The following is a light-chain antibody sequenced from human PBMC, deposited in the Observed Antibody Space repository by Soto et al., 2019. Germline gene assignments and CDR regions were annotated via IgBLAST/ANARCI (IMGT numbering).Light chain of an antibody. J-gene: IGLJ2*01. CDR3: SSYTTRSALV. CDR2: EVI. V-gene: IGLV2-14*01. CDR1: SSDVGGYDY. Sequence: QSALTQSASVSGSPGQSITIPCTGTSSDVGGYDYVSWYQQHPGTVPKLIIYEVIKRPSGVSHRFSGSKSGNTASLTISGLQTEDEADYYCSSYTTRSALVFGGGTKLTVL.